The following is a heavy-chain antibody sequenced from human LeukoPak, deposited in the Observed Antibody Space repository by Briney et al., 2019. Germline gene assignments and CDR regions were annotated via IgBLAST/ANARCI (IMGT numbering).Heavy chain of an antibody. J-gene: IGHJ6*02. CDR3: ASVEYSSSSYGYYYGMDV. CDR1: GFTLSSYS. D-gene: IGHD6-6*01. Sequence: GGSLRLSCAASGFTLSSYSMNWVRQAPGKGLEWVSYISSSSSTIYYADSVKGRFTISRDNAKNSLYLQMNSLRDEDTAVYYCASVEYSSSSYGYYYGMDVWGQGTTVTVSS. CDR2: ISSSSSTI. V-gene: IGHV3-48*02.